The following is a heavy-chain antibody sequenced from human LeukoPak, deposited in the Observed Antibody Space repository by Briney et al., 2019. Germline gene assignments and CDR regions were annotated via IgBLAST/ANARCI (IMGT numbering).Heavy chain of an antibody. V-gene: IGHV1-46*01. CDR1: GYTFTSCY. CDR3: ARVGGDYVFDY. CDR2: INPSGGST. D-gene: IGHD4-17*01. Sequence: ASVKVSCKASGYTFTSCYMHWVRQAPGQGLEWMGIINPSGGSTSYAQKFQGRVTMTRDTSTSTVYMELSSLRSEDTAVYYCARVGGDYVFDYWGQGTLVTVSS. J-gene: IGHJ4*02.